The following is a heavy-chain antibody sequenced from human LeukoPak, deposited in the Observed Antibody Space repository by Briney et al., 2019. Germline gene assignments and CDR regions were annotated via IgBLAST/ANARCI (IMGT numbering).Heavy chain of an antibody. CDR3: ARDVGYCSGGSCYANWFDP. J-gene: IGHJ5*02. CDR1: GGSISSYY. Sequence: SGTLSLTCTVSGGSISSYYWSWIRQPPGKGLEWIGYIYYSGSTNYNPSLKSRVTISVDTSKNQFSLKLSSVTAADTAVYYCARDVGYCSGGSCYANWFDPWGQGTLVTVSS. D-gene: IGHD2-15*01. V-gene: IGHV4-59*01. CDR2: IYYSGST.